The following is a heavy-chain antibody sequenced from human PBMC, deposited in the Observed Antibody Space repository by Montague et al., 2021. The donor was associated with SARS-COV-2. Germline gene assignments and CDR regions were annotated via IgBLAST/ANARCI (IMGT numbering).Heavy chain of an antibody. D-gene: IGHD6-13*01. J-gene: IGHJ4*02. Sequence: SVKVSCKASGYTFTSYGISWTRQAHGHGLEWMGWISAYNGNTNYAQKLQGRVTMTTDTSTSAAYMELRSLRSDDTAVYYCARVGAFSSSWYVLYWGQGTLVTVSS. CDR1: GYTFTSYG. CDR2: ISAYNGNT. CDR3: ARVGAFSSSWYVLY. V-gene: IGHV1-18*04.